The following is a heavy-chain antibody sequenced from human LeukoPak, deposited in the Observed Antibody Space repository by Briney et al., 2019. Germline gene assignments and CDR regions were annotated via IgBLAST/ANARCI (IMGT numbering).Heavy chain of an antibody. J-gene: IGHJ4*02. CDR2: MNPNRVNT. CDR1: GYTFTSYD. Sequence: ASVKVSCKASGYTFTSYDINWVRQATGQGREWMGWMNPNRVNTGYAQKFQGRVTMTRNTSISTAYMELSSLRSEDTAVYYCARGRTNRDRTVGRTGVYYFDYWGQGTLVTVSS. CDR3: ARGRTNRDRTVGRTGVYYFDY. V-gene: IGHV1-8*01. D-gene: IGHD4-23*01.